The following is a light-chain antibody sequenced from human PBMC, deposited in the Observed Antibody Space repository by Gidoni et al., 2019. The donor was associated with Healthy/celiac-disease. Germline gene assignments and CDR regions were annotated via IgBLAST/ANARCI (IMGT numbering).Light chain of an antibody. Sequence: DIQMTQSPSSLSASVGDRVTITCRASQSISSYLNWYQQKPGKAPKLLIYAASSLQSGVPSRFSGSGSETDFTLTISSLQPEDFATYYCQQSYSTPPRTFGGATKVEIK. CDR2: AAS. J-gene: IGKJ4*01. V-gene: IGKV1-39*01. CDR1: QSISSY. CDR3: QQSYSTPPRT.